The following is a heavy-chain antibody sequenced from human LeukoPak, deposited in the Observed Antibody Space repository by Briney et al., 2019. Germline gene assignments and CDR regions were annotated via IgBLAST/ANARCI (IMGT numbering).Heavy chain of an antibody. CDR3: AKVPARITIFGVARFDP. V-gene: IGHV3-23*01. Sequence: PGGSLRLSCAASGFTFSSYAMSWVRQAPGKGLEWLSAISGSGGSTYYADSVKGRFTISRDNSKNTLYLQMNSLRAEDTAVYYCAKVPARITIFGVARFDPWGQGTLVTVSS. J-gene: IGHJ5*02. CDR2: ISGSGGST. D-gene: IGHD3-3*01. CDR1: GFTFSSYA.